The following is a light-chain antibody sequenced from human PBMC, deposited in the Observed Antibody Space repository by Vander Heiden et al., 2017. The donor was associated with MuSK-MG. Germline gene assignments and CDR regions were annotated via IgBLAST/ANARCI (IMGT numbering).Light chain of an antibody. CDR2: SNN. CDR1: SSNIGSNT. Sequence: QSVLTQPPSASGTPGQRVTISCSGSSSNIGSNTVNWYQQLPGTAPKLLIYSNNQRHSGVPDRFSGSKSGTSASLAISGLQAEDEADYYCAAWDDSRNGYVFGTGTKVTVL. CDR3: AAWDDSRNGYV. J-gene: IGLJ1*01. V-gene: IGLV1-44*01.